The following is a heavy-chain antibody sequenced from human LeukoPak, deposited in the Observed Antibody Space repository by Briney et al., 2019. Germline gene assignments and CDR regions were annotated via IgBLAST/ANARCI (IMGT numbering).Heavy chain of an antibody. CDR2: ISWNSGSI. J-gene: IGHJ4*02. CDR1: GFTFDDYA. V-gene: IGHV3-9*01. D-gene: IGHD4-17*01. Sequence: GRSLRLSCAASGFTFDDYAMHWVRQAPGKGLEWVSGISWNSGSIDYADSVKGRFTISRDNAKNSLYLQMNSLRAEDTAVYYCASGTYGVDLFDYWGQGTLVTASS. CDR3: ASGTYGVDLFDY.